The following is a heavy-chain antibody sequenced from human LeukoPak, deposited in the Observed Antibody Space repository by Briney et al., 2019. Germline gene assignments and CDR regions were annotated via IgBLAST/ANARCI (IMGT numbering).Heavy chain of an antibody. D-gene: IGHD6-25*01. Sequence: TTSETLSLTCAVYGGSFSKYYWTWIRQPPRKELECIGEINHSGSTSYNPSLKSRVTMSVDTSTNQFSLKLSSVTAADTAVYCARVSDTNGWTFDSWGQGTLVTVSS. J-gene: IGHJ4*02. CDR2: INHSGST. V-gene: IGHV4-34*01. CDR3: ARVSDTNGWTFDS. CDR1: GGSFSKYY.